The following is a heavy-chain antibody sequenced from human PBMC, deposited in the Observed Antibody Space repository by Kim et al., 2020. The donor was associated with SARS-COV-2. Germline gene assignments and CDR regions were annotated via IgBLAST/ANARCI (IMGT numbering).Heavy chain of an antibody. J-gene: IGHJ4*02. CDR3: ARLYDSSGGFDY. D-gene: IGHD3-22*01. Sequence: YYNPSLKSRVTISVDTSKNQFSLKLSSVTAADTAVYYCARLYDSSGGFDYWGQGTLVTVSS. V-gene: IGHV4-31*02.